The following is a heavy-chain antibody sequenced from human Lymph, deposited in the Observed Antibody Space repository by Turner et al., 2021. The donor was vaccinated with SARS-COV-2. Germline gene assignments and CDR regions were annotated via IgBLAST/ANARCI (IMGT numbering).Heavy chain of an antibody. CDR3: ARQGWLRGYFDY. Sequence: QVQLQESGPGLVKPSETLSLTCTVSGCSVTISSYYWGWIRQPPGKGLEWIGNIYSSGSTYYNPSLKSRVTISVDTSKNQFSLKLSSVTAADTAVYYCARQGWLRGYFDYWSQGTLVTVSS. J-gene: IGHJ4*02. CDR2: IYSSGST. CDR1: GCSVTISSYY. V-gene: IGHV4-39*01. D-gene: IGHD5-18*01.